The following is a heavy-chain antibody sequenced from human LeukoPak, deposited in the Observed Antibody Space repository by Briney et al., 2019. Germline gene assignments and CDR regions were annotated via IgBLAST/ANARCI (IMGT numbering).Heavy chain of an antibody. CDR1: GFTVSSNY. V-gene: IGHV3-53*01. Sequence: XGSLRLSCAASGFTVSSNYMSWVRQAPGKGLEWVSVIYSGGSTYYSDSVKGRFTISRDNSKNTLYLQMNSLRAEDTAVYYCARSPLWFGENYFDYWGQGTLVTVSS. CDR2: IYSGGST. J-gene: IGHJ4*02. CDR3: ARSPLWFGENYFDY. D-gene: IGHD3-10*01.